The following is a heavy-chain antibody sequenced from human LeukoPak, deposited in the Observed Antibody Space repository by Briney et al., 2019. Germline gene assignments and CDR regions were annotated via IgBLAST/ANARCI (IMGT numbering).Heavy chain of an antibody. CDR3: ARSCCGGGSCGAFDI. CDR2: IYYSGNT. J-gene: IGHJ3*02. D-gene: IGHD2-15*01. CDR1: GGSISSYY. V-gene: IGHV4-59*01. Sequence: SETLSLTCTVSGGSISSYYWSWIRQPPGKGLEWIGYIYYSGNTNYNPSLKSRVTISVDTSKNQFSLRLSSVTAADTAVYYCARSCCGGGSCGAFDIWGQGTMVTVSS.